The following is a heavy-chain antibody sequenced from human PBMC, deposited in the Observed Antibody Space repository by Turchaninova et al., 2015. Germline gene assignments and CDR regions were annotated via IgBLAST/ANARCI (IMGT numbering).Heavy chain of an antibody. CDR1: GESFTVFY. CDR3: ARVGAYYYYYYMDV. J-gene: IGHJ6*03. D-gene: IGHD3-10*01. CDR2: ISHSGST. V-gene: IGHV4-34*01. Sequence: QVQLQQWGAGLLTPSETLSPTCAVYGESFTVFYWSWFRQPPKKGLEWIGDISHSGSTNYNPSLKSRVTISLDTSKNQFSLKLRSVTAADTAVYFCARVGAYYYYYYMDVWSKGTPVTVSS.